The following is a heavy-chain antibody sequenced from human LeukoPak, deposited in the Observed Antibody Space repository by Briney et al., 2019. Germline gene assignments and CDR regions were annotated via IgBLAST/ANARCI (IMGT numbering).Heavy chain of an antibody. Sequence: GGSLSLSCAASGFTFSSYAMSWVRQAPGKGRDGVSAFSGSGGSTYYADSVKGRFTISRDNSKNTLYLQMNSLRAEDTAVYYCAKDKASYCGGDCYSNYYYYMDVWGKGTTVTVSS. CDR3: AKDKASYCGGDCYSNYYYYMDV. J-gene: IGHJ6*03. CDR2: FSGSGGST. V-gene: IGHV3-23*01. CDR1: GFTFSSYA. D-gene: IGHD2-21*02.